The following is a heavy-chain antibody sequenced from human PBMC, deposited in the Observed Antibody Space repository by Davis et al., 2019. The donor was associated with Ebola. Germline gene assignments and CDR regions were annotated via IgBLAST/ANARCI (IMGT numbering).Heavy chain of an antibody. CDR2: IKEDGSDK. V-gene: IGHV3-7*01. D-gene: IGHD2-2*01. Sequence: PGGSLRLSCAASGFTFSTYWMSWVRQAPVKGPEWVANIKEDGSDKYYVDSVKGRFTISRENAKNSLYLQMSSLRVEDTAVYYCAKGVNIVVVPAAIRYYYYGMDVWGQGTTVTVSS. CDR1: GFTFSTYW. CDR3: AKGVNIVVVPAAIRYYYYGMDV. J-gene: IGHJ6*02.